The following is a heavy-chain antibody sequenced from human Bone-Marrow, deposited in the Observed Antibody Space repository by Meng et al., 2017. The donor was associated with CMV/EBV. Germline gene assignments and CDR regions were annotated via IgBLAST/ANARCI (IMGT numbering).Heavy chain of an antibody. CDR3: AKDVNRYCSGGSCGPIDY. D-gene: IGHD2-15*01. Sequence: QESVSRISGSGGSTNHADSFRDNSKNTMYLQMNSLRAEDTAVYYCAKDVNRYCSGGSCGPIDYWGQGTLVTVSS. V-gene: IGHV3-NL1*01. J-gene: IGHJ4*02. CDR2: ISGSGGST.